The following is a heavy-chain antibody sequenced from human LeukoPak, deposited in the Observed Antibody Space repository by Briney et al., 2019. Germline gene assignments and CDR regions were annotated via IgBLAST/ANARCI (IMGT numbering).Heavy chain of an antibody. CDR2: IYSGDTT. Sequence: GGSLRLSCAASGFTVSSNYMSWVRQAPGKGLEWVSVIYSGDTTYYAASVKGRFTISRDNSKNTLYLQMNSLRAEDTAVYYCARVRGDRDILTGYFKLYFDYWGQGTLVTVSS. J-gene: IGHJ4*02. D-gene: IGHD3-9*01. CDR1: GFTVSSNY. V-gene: IGHV3-53*01. CDR3: ARVRGDRDILTGYFKLYFDY.